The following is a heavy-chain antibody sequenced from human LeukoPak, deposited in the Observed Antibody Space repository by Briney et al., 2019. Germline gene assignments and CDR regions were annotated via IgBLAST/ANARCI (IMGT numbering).Heavy chain of an antibody. CDR1: GGPLSAYY. J-gene: IGHJ4*02. CDR2: IYDNGNA. V-gene: IGHV4-59*01. Sequence: SETLSLICTVSGGPLSAYYWTWIRQPPGKGLELIAYIYDNGNANYNPSLKSRVTISVDTSKNQFSLKLTSVTAADTAVYYCATGETGSTLGGYWGQGTLVTVSS. CDR3: ATGETGSTLGGY. D-gene: IGHD1-1*01.